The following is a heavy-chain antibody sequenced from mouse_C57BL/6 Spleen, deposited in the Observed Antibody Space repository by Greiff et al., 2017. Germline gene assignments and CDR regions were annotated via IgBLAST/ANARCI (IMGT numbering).Heavy chain of an antibody. V-gene: IGHV5-6*01. J-gene: IGHJ2*01. CDR2: ISSGGSYT. CDR1: GFTFSSYG. Sequence: EVMLVESGGDLVKPGGSLKLSCAASGFTFSSYGMSWVRQTPDKRLEWVATISSGGSYTYYPDSVKGRFTISRDNAQNTLYLQMSSLKSEDRGLYCCARPGDSYFFDYWGQGTTLTVSS. D-gene: IGHD2-13*01. CDR3: ARPGDSYFFDY.